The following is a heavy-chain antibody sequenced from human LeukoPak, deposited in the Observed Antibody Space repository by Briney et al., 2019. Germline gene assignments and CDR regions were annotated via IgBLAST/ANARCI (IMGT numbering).Heavy chain of an antibody. D-gene: IGHD1-26*01. V-gene: IGHV4-4*02. Sequence: PSGTLSLTCGVSGGSISGTNWWSWVRQPPGQGLEWIGEISLAGQTNYNPSLNGRVTMSLDKSSNQLSLHLTSVTAADTATYYCSRESGPFCPFGYWAQETLVIVSS. CDR2: ISLAGQT. J-gene: IGHJ4*02. CDR3: SRESGPFCPFGY. CDR1: GGSISGTNW.